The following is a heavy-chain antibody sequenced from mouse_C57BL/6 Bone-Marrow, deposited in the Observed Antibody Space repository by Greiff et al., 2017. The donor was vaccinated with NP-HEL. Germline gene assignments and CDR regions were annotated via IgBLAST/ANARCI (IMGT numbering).Heavy chain of an antibody. CDR1: GYTFTSYW. CDR3: ARDDYDVRAMDY. D-gene: IGHD2-4*01. J-gene: IGHJ4*01. CDR2: IDPSDSYT. V-gene: IGHV1-59*01. Sequence: QVQLKQPGAELVRPGTSVKLSCKASGYTFTSYWMHWVKQRPGQGLEWIGVIDPSDSYTNYNQKFKGKATLTVDTSSSTAYMQLSSLTSEDSAVYYCARDDYDVRAMDYWGQGTSVTVSS.